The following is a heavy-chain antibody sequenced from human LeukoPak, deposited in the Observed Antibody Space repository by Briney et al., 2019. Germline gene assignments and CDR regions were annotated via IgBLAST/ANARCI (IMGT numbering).Heavy chain of an antibody. J-gene: IGHJ4*02. CDR2: IYSGGST. CDR3: ARDSYYDSSAGGFDY. V-gene: IGHV3-66*01. D-gene: IGHD3-22*01. CDR1: GFTVSSSY. Sequence: GGSLRLSCAASGFTVSSSYMSWVRQAPGKGLEWVSVIYSGGSTYYADSVKGRFTISRDNSKNTLYLQMNSLRAEDTAVYYCARDSYYDSSAGGFDYWGQGTLVTVSS.